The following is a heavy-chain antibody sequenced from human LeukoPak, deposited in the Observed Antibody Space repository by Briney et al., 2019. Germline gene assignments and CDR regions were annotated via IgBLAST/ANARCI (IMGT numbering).Heavy chain of an antibody. CDR1: GYSFTSYW. J-gene: IGHJ6*02. CDR2: IYPGDSDT. Sequence: GESLKISCQGSGYSFTSYWIGWVRQMPGKGLEWMGIIYPGDSDTRYSPSFQGQVTISADKSISTAYLQWSRLKASDTAMYYCARHDDDSSGYYSYGMDVWGQGTTVTVSS. CDR3: ARHDDDSSGYYSYGMDV. D-gene: IGHD3-22*01. V-gene: IGHV5-51*01.